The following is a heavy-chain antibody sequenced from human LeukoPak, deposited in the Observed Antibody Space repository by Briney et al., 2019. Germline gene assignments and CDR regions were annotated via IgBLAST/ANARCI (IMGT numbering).Heavy chain of an antibody. CDR3: ARVTSTFNYSYYYYMDV. Sequence: SETLSLTCTVSGGSINSGSYYWSWIRQPAGKGLEWIGRIYTSGSTKYNPSLKSRVTISVDTSKNHFSLRLKSVTAADTAVYYCARVTSTFNYSYYYYMDVWGKGTTVTISS. V-gene: IGHV4-61*02. J-gene: IGHJ6*03. CDR1: GGSINSGSYY. CDR2: IYTSGST. D-gene: IGHD2-2*01.